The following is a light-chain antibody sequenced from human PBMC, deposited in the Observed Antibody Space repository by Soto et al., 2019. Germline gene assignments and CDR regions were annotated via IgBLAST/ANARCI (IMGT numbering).Light chain of an antibody. CDR2: RND. CDR1: SSNIGSKY. CDR3: AAWDGSLSGWV. Sequence: QSVLTQPPSASETPGQRVTISCSGSSSNIGSKYVYWYQQLPGTAPKLLIYRNDQRPSGVPDRFSGSKSGTSASLAISGLRSEDEADYYCAAWDGSLSGWVFGGGTKLTVL. J-gene: IGLJ3*02. V-gene: IGLV1-47*01.